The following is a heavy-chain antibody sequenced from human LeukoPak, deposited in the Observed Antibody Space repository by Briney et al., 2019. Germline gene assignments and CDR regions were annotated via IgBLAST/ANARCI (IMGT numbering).Heavy chain of an antibody. V-gene: IGHV1-3*01. Sequence: KFQGRVTITRDTSASTAYMGLSSLRSEDTAVYYCARDGARYSSDSALNDYWGQGTLVTVSS. D-gene: IGHD6-19*01. J-gene: IGHJ4*02. CDR3: ARDGARYSSDSALNDY.